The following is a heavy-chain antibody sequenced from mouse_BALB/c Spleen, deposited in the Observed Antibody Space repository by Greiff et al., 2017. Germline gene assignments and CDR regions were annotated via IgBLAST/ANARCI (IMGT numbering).Heavy chain of an antibody. V-gene: IGHV1S137*01. CDR1: GYTFTDYA. D-gene: IGHD2-14*01. Sequence: VQLQESGAELVRPGVSVKISCKASGYTFTDYAMHWVKQSHAKSLEWIGVISTYYGDASYNQKFKGKATMTVDKSSSTAYMELARLTSEDSAIDYCANGGYEGNAMDYWGQGTSVTVSS. CDR3: ANGGYEGNAMDY. J-gene: IGHJ4*01. CDR2: ISTYYGDA.